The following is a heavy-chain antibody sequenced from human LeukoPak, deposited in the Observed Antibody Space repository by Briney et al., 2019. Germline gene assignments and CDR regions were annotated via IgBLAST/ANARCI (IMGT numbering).Heavy chain of an antibody. CDR2: ISYDGSDK. CDR3: ARDPRGTTRKVAFCGGDCNSWWFDS. V-gene: IGHV3-30-3*01. CDR1: GFTFRGYA. Sequence: PGGSLRLSCAASGFTFRGYAMNWVRQAPGKGLEWLAIISYDGSDKYYADSPKGRFTISRDNSNNTLPLQMNSLGADDTGVYFCARDPRGTTRKVAFCGGDCNSWWFDSWGQGTLVTVSA. D-gene: IGHD2-21*02. J-gene: IGHJ5*01.